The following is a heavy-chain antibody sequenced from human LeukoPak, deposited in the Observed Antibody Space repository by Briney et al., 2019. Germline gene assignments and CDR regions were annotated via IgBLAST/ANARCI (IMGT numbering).Heavy chain of an antibody. D-gene: IGHD6-13*01. CDR2: IYYSRTT. CDR3: ARGVYIAAAQYAY. J-gene: IGHJ4*02. Sequence: PSETLSLTCTVSGGSISSYYWSWIRQPPGKGLEWIGYIYYSRTTNYNPSLKSRVTISVDTSKNQFSLKLSSVTAADTAVYYCARGVYIAAAQYAYWGQGTLVTVSS. V-gene: IGHV4-59*01. CDR1: GGSISSYY.